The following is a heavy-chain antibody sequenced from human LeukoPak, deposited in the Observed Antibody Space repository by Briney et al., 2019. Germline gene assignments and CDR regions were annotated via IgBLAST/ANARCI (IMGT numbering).Heavy chain of an antibody. CDR3: SKAGDTNYYRYGDY. D-gene: IGHD5-18*01. CDR1: GFTFSSYG. CDR2: ISYDGSNK. Sequence: PGGSLRLSCAASGFTFSSYGMHWVRQAPGKGLEWVAVISYDGSNKYYADSVKGRFTISRDNAKNTLYLQMNNLRGEDTALYYCSKAGDTNYYRYGDYWGQGTLVTVSS. V-gene: IGHV3-30*18. J-gene: IGHJ4*02.